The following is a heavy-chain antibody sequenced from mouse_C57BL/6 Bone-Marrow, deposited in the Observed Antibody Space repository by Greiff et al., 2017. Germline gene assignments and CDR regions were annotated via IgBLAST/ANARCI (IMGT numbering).Heavy chain of an antibody. Sequence: VQLQQSGADLVKPWASVSISCKASGYAFSSYWLNWVKQRPGKGLEWIGQIYPGDGDTNYNGEFKSKVTLTADKSSSTAYMQFSSLASDDAAVYFCGRWGLAYWGQGTGVTVSA. V-gene: IGHV1-80*01. CDR3: GRWGLAY. CDR2: IYPGDGDT. CDR1: GYAFSSYW. J-gene: IGHJ3*01.